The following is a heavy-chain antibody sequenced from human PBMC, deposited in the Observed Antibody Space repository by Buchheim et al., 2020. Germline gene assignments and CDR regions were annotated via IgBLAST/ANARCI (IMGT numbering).Heavy chain of an antibody. CDR3: AKALAGVRFLEWLLWDAFDI. Sequence: EVQLLESGGGSVQPGGSLRLSCAASGFTFSTYAMNWVRQAPGKGLEWVSGISASGDSTYYGDAVKGRFTISRDNSKKTLYLQMNSLRAEDTDVYYCAKALAGVRFLEWLLWDAFDIWGQGT. J-gene: IGHJ3*02. V-gene: IGHV3-23*01. CDR1: GFTFSTYA. CDR2: ISASGDST. D-gene: IGHD3-3*01.